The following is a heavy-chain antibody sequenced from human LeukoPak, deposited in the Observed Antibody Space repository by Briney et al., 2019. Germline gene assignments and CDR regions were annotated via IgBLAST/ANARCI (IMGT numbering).Heavy chain of an antibody. CDR2: IYYSGST. CDR3: ARLSGRITMVRGVKRLHAFDI. D-gene: IGHD3-10*01. J-gene: IGHJ3*02. Sequence: SETLSLTCTVSGGSIISCYWSWIRQPPGKGLEWIGYIYYSGSTNYNPSLKSRVTISVDTSKNQFSLKLSSVTAADTAVYYCARLSGRITMVRGVKRLHAFDIWGQGTMVTVSS. CDR1: GGSIISCY. V-gene: IGHV4-59*12.